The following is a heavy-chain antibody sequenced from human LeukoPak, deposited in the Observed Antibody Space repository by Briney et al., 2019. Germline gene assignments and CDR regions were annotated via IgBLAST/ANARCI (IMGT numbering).Heavy chain of an antibody. V-gene: IGHV3-30*03. CDR3: ARERQNKDFWSGGDY. CDR1: GFIFSSYG. CDR2: ISYDGSNK. J-gene: IGHJ4*02. D-gene: IGHD3-3*01. Sequence: GGSLRLSCAASGFIFSSYGMHWVRQAPGKGLEWVAVISYDGSNKYYADSVKGRFTISRDNAKNSLYLQMNTLRPEDTAVYYCARERQNKDFWSGGDYWGQGTLVTVSS.